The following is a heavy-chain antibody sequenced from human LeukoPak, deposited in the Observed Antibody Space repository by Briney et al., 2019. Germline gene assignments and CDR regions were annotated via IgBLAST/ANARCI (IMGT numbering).Heavy chain of an antibody. CDR3: ARGHDDFWSGYRYFDY. V-gene: IGHV1-18*01. Sequence: ASVKVSCKASGHTFNTFGISWVRQAPGQGLEWMGWISGHTGDTMYAQKFQDRVTLTTDTSTTTAYMELRSLRSDDTAVYYCARGHDDFWSGYRYFDYWGQGTLVTVSS. J-gene: IGHJ4*02. CDR2: ISGHTGDT. CDR1: GHTFNTFG. D-gene: IGHD3-3*01.